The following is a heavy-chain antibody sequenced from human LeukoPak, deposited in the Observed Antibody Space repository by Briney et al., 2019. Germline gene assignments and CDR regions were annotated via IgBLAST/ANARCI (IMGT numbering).Heavy chain of an antibody. J-gene: IGHJ4*02. CDR2: ISSSSSYI. CDR3: ARDALSYYYDSSGPFDY. V-gene: IGHV3-21*01. CDR1: GFTFSSYS. D-gene: IGHD3-22*01. Sequence: GGSLRLSCAASGFTFSSYSMNWVRQAPGKGLEWVSSISSSSSYIYYADSVKGRFTISRDNAKNSLYLQMNSLRAEDTAVYYCARDALSYYYDSSGPFDYWGQGTLVTVSS.